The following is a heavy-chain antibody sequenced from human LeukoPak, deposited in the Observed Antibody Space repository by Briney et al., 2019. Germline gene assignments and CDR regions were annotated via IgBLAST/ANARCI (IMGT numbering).Heavy chain of an antibody. D-gene: IGHD3-22*01. V-gene: IGHV4-30-2*01. J-gene: IGHJ2*01. CDR2: VYHSGST. Sequence: PSETLSLTCTVSGGSISSGGYYWSWIRQPPGKGLEWIGYVYHSGSTYYNPSLKSRVTISVDRSKNQFSLKLSSVTAADTAVYYCARFNHHYYDSSGYYPSYWYFDLWGRGTLVTVSS. CDR3: ARFNHHYYDSSGYYPSYWYFDL. CDR1: GGSISSGGYY.